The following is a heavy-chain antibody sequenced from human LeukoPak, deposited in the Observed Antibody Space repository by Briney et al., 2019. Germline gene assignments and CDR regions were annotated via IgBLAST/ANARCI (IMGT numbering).Heavy chain of an antibody. Sequence: GGSLRLSCAASGFTFSGYAMSGVRQAPGKGLEWVSAISGSGGSTYYADSVKGRFTISRDNSKNTLYLQMNSLRAEDTAVYYCAKDPYSGSYYDYWGQGTLVTVSS. CDR1: GFTFSGYA. J-gene: IGHJ4*02. V-gene: IGHV3-23*01. D-gene: IGHD1-26*01. CDR2: ISGSGGST. CDR3: AKDPYSGSYYDY.